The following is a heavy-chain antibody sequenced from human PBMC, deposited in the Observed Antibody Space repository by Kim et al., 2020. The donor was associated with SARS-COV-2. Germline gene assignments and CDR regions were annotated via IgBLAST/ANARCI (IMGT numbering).Heavy chain of an antibody. V-gene: IGHV5-51*01. CDR3: ARPYSTGSTDPPDY. Sequence: GESLKISCKGSGYSFSSYWIAWVRQMPGKGLEWMGNIHPGDSRTTYSPSFEGQVSMSADKSIGTAFLQWNSLKASDTAFYYCARPYSTGSTDPPDYWGQGTLVTVSS. CDR1: GYSFSSYW. D-gene: IGHD6-13*01. J-gene: IGHJ4*02. CDR2: IHPGDSRT.